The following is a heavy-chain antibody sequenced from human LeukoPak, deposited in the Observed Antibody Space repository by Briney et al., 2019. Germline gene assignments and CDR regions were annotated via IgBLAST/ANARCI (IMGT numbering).Heavy chain of an antibody. D-gene: IGHD3-10*01. CDR1: GGSFSGYY. J-gene: IGHJ5*02. Sequence: SETLSLTCAVYGGSFSGYYWSWIRQPPGKGLEWIGEINHSGSTNYNPSLKSRVTISVDTSKNQFSLKLSSVTAADTAVDYCARAKGRIRITMVQGVPNWFDPWGQGTLVTVSS. V-gene: IGHV4-34*01. CDR2: INHSGST. CDR3: ARAKGRIRITMVQGVPNWFDP.